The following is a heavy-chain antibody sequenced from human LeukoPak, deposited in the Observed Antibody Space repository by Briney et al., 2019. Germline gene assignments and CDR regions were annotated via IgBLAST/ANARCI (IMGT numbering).Heavy chain of an antibody. Sequence: SENLSLTCTVSGGSISSYYWSWIRQPPGKGLEWIGYIYYSGSTNYNPSLKSRVTISVDTSKNQFSLKLSSVTAADTAVYYCARAQGYCSGGSCYSNWFDPWGQGTLVTVSS. CDR3: ARAQGYCSGGSCYSNWFDP. V-gene: IGHV4-59*01. D-gene: IGHD2-15*01. CDR1: GGSISSYY. J-gene: IGHJ5*02. CDR2: IYYSGST.